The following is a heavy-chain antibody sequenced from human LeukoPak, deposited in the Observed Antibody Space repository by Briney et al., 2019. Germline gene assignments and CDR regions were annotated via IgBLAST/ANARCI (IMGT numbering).Heavy chain of an antibody. V-gene: IGHV3-21*01. CDR1: GFTFSSYS. D-gene: IGHD5-18*01. Sequence: GGSLRLSCAASGFTFSSYSMNWVRQAPGKGLEWGSSISSSSSYIYYANSVKGRFTISRDNAKNSQYLQMNSLRAEDTAVYYCARDKYSYGPFDYWGQGTLVTVSS. CDR2: ISSSSSYI. J-gene: IGHJ4*02. CDR3: ARDKYSYGPFDY.